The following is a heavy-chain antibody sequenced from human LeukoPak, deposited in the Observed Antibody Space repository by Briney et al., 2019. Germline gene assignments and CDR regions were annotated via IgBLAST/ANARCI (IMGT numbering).Heavy chain of an antibody. CDR2: IKPTSGGT. CDR3: ARVREWEEISGAIPDYFDY. Sequence: ASVKVSCKASGYTFTGYYIHWVRQAPGQGLEWMGWIKPTSGGTSYAQNLQGRGTMTRDTSINTAYTELSGLRSDDTAVYYCARVREWEEISGAIPDYFDYWGQGTLVTVSS. D-gene: IGHD3-3*01. CDR1: GYTFTGYY. V-gene: IGHV1-2*02. J-gene: IGHJ4*02.